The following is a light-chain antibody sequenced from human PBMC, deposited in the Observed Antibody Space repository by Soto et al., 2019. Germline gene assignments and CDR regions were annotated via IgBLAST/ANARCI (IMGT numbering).Light chain of an antibody. CDR2: GAS. CDR3: QQYNNWPPIT. V-gene: IGKV3-15*01. J-gene: IGKJ5*01. Sequence: EIVMTHARSTLSLPPGXXAXXXXXXSQSVSGNLAWYQQKSGQAPRLLIYGASTRATGLPARFSGSGSGTEFTLTISSLQSEDFAVYYCQQYNNWPPITFGQGTRLEIK. CDR1: QSVSGN.